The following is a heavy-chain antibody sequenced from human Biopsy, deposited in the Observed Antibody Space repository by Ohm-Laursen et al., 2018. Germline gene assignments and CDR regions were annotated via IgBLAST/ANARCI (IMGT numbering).Heavy chain of an antibody. CDR1: GGSISSNY. CDR3: ARLFYDNFGPTPFDAFDL. CDR2: INDNGNT. V-gene: IGHV4-59*12. Sequence: SETLSLTCNVSGGSISSNYWSWIRQPPGKGLEWIGYINDNGNTNYNPSLKSRVTISVDTSMNQFSLKLKSVTAADTALYFCARLFYDNFGPTPFDAFDLWGQGTLVTVSA. J-gene: IGHJ3*01. D-gene: IGHD2/OR15-2a*01.